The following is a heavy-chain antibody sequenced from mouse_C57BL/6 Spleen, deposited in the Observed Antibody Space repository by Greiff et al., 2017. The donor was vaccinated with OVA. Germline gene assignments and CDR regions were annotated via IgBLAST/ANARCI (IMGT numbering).Heavy chain of an antibody. CDR1: GFSLTSYA. J-gene: IGHJ4*01. CDR2: IWTGGGT. D-gene: IGHD2-4*01. Sequence: VKLVESGPGLVAPSQSLSITCTVSGFSLTSYAISWVRQTPGKGLEWLGVIWTGGGTNYNSALKSRLSISKDNSKSQVFLKMNSLQTDDTARYYCACMITYAMDYWGQGTSVTVSS. V-gene: IGHV2-9-1*01. CDR3: ACMITYAMDY.